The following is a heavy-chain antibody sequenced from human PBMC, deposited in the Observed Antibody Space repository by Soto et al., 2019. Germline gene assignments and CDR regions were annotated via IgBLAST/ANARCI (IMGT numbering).Heavy chain of an antibody. CDR2: IYYSATT. D-gene: IGHD3-10*01. CDR1: GGSISSYY. CDR3: ARGFRGVYFDF. J-gene: IGHJ4*02. Sequence: SETLSLTCTVSGGSISSYYSSWIRQPPGKGLEWIGYIYYSATTYYNPSLKSRLTISIDTSKNQFSLKLSSVTAADTAMYFCARGFRGVYFDFWGQGTLVTVSS. V-gene: IGHV4-59*08.